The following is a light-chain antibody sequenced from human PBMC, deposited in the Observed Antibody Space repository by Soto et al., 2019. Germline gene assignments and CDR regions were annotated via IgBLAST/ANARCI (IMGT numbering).Light chain of an antibody. J-gene: IGKJ1*01. Sequence: EIVLTQSPGTLSLSPGERATLSCRASQSVSSSYLAWYQQKPGQAPRLLIYGASSRATGIPDRFSGSGSGTDFTLATSRLEPEDCAVYYCQQYGRSHLTFGQGTKVEIK. CDR2: GAS. CDR1: QSVSSSY. CDR3: QQYGRSHLT. V-gene: IGKV3-20*01.